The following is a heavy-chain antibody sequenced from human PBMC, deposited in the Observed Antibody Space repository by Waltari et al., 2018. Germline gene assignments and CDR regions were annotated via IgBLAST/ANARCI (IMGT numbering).Heavy chain of an antibody. J-gene: IGHJ4*02. CDR1: GGSISSYD. Sequence: QVQLQESGPGLVKPSETLSLTCTVSGGSISSYDWSWIRQPPGKGLEWIGYIYYSGSTNYNPSLKSRVTISVDTSKNQFSLKLSSVTAADTAVYYCARVGDYYGSGSSPYYFDYWGQGTLDTVSS. D-gene: IGHD3-10*01. CDR2: IYYSGST. V-gene: IGHV4-59*01. CDR3: ARVGDYYGSGSSPYYFDY.